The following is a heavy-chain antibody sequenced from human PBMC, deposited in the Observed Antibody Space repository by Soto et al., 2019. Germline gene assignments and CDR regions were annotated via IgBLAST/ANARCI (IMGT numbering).Heavy chain of an antibody. D-gene: IGHD5-12*01. J-gene: IGHJ4*02. CDR1: GFSLSTSGVG. CDR3: ARSHSGYECFDY. V-gene: IGHV2-5*02. CDR2: IYWDDDK. Sequence: QITLKESGPTLVKPTQTLTLTCTFSGFSLSTSGVGVGWIRQPPGKALEWLALIYWDDDKRYSPSLKSRLTITKDTSQNQVVLTMTTMDPVDTATYYCARSHSGYECFDYWGQGTLVTVSS.